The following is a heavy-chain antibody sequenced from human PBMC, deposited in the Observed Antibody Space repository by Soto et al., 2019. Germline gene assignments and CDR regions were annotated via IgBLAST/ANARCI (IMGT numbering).Heavy chain of an antibody. CDR1: GFSFSRYG. CDR2: MWFDGSKQ. CDR3: ARDPGATNYYFDY. J-gene: IGHJ4*01. V-gene: IGHV3-33*01. D-gene: IGHD2-8*01. Sequence: PGGSLRLSCVTSGFSFSRYGFHWVRQAPGKGLEWVAVMWFDGSKQYYVDSVKGRFTISRDNSKNTLYLQMNSLRADDTAVYYCARDPGATNYYFDYWGQGALVTVSS.